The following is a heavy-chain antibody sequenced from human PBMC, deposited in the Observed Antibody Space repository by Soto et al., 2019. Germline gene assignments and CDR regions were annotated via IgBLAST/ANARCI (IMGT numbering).Heavy chain of an antibody. J-gene: IGHJ6*03. V-gene: IGHV1-8*01. CDR2: MNPNSGNT. CDR1: GYTFTSYD. CDR3: ARVYDFWSYMDV. D-gene: IGHD3-3*01. Sequence: ASVKVSCKASGYTFTSYDINWVRQATGQGLEWMGWMNPNSGNTGYAQKFQGRVTMTRNTSISTAYMELSSLRSEDTAVYYCARVYDFWSYMDVWGKGTTVTVSS.